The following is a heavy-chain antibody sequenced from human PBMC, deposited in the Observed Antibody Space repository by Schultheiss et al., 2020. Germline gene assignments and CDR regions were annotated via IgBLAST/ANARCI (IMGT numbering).Heavy chain of an antibody. Sequence: GGSLRLSCAASGFTFSSYSMNWVRQAPGKGLEWVSAISGSGSTIYYADSVKGRFTISRDNAKNSLYLQMNSLRAEDTAVYYCAKELTYYYDSSGYYPFFDYWGQGTLVTVAS. D-gene: IGHD3-22*01. CDR3: AKELTYYYDSSGYYPFFDY. V-gene: IGHV3-21*04. CDR1: GFTFSSYS. J-gene: IGHJ4*02. CDR2: ISGSGSTI.